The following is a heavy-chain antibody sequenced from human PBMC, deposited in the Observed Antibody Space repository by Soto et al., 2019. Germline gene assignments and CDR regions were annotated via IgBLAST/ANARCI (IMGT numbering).Heavy chain of an antibody. CDR3: ARQYGSSYGFDP. Sequence: ASVKVSCKASGYTFTSYDINWVRQATGQGLEWMGWMNPNSGNTGYAQKFQGRVTMTRNTSISTAYMELSSLRSEDTAVYYCARQYGSSYGFDPWGQGTLVTVSS. D-gene: IGHD6-6*01. CDR2: MNPNSGNT. J-gene: IGHJ5*02. V-gene: IGHV1-8*01. CDR1: GYTFTSYD.